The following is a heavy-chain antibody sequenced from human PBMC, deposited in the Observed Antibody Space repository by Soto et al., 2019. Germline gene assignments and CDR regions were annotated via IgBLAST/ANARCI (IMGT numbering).Heavy chain of an antibody. CDR2: IFAGGTT. Sequence: HPGGSLRLSCLASGFTVSSSFMGWVRQVPGKGLEWVSVIFAGGTTFYADSVQGRFTFSRDISKNTLFLQMDSLRAEDTALYYCIRPGCSGGGCYGLGGGDVWGHGTTVTVSS. V-gene: IGHV3-53*01. J-gene: IGHJ3*01. CDR3: IRPGCSGGGCYGLGGGDV. D-gene: IGHD2-15*01. CDR1: GFTVSSSF.